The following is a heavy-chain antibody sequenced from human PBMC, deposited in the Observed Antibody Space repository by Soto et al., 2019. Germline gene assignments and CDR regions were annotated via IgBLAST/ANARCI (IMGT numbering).Heavy chain of an antibody. D-gene: IGHD4-17*01. CDR1: GYTFTSHD. V-gene: IGHV1-8*01. CDR2: MNPNSGNT. Sequence: QVQLVQSGAEVKKSGASVKVSCKASGYTFTSHDINWVRQATGQGLEWMGRMNPNSGNTGYAQKLQGRVTMTRNTSIRTAYMEMSSLRSDATAVYYCARWDHGVYARLDSWGQGTRFTVSS. CDR3: ARWDHGVYARLDS. J-gene: IGHJ4*02.